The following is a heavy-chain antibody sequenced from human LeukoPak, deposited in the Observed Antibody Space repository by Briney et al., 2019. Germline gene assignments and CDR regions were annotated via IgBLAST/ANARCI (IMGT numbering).Heavy chain of an antibody. CDR3: ARHFGSLSMVRGEYYMDV. D-gene: IGHD3-10*01. J-gene: IGHJ6*03. CDR1: GGSFSDYY. CDR2: INDSGGT. V-gene: IGHV4-34*01. Sequence: PSETLSLTCAVYGGSFSDYYWSWIRQPPGKGLEWIGEINDSGGTNYNPSLKSRVTISLDTSKNQFSLRLSSVTAADTAVYYCARHFGSLSMVRGEYYMDVWGKGTTVTVSS.